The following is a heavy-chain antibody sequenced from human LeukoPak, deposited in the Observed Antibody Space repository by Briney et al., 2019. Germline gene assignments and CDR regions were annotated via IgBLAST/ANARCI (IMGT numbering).Heavy chain of an antibody. D-gene: IGHD6-19*01. CDR1: GFPFSSHG. CDR3: AKASSGWYWDYFDY. V-gene: IGHV3-23*01. CDR2: ISPGGGPT. Sequence: GGSLRLSRAGSGFPFSSHGMNWVRQAPGKGLEWVSGISPGGGPTYYADSVKGRFTISRDDSKNTLYLQMNSLRAEDTAVYYCAKASSGWYWDYFDYWGQGTLVTVSS. J-gene: IGHJ4*02.